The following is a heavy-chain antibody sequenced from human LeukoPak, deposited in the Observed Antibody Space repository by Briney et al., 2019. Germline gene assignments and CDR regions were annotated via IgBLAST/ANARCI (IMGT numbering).Heavy chain of an antibody. D-gene: IGHD5-24*01. J-gene: IGHJ4*02. CDR2: INPNSGGT. CDR1: GYTFTGYY. Sequence: ASVKVSCKASGYTFTGYYMHWVRQAPGQGLEWMGWINPNSGGTNYAQKFQGTVTMTRDTSLSTAYMELSRLRSDDTAVYYCARDFDRLRRRYYFDYWGQGTLVTVSS. CDR3: ARDFDRLRRRYYFDY. V-gene: IGHV1-2*02.